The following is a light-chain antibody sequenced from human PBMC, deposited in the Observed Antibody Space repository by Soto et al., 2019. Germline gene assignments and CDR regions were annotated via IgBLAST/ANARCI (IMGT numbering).Light chain of an antibody. J-gene: IGKJ1*01. V-gene: IGKV3-15*01. CDR2: GAS. CDR3: QQYNNWPFPSWT. CDR1: QSVSRN. Sequence: EIVMTQSPATLSVSPGERATLSCRASQSVSRNLAWYQQKPGQAPRLLIYGASTRATGIPARFSGSGSGTEFTLTISSLQSEDFAVDYCQQYNNWPFPSWTFGQGTKVEIK.